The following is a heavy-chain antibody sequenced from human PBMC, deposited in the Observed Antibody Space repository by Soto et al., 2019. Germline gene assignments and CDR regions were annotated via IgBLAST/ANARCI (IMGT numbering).Heavy chain of an antibody. CDR3: ARHVLYDILTGYYGDAFDI. CDR1: GYSFTSYW. Sequence: PGESLKISCKGSGYSFTSYWIGWVRQMPGKGLEWMGIIYPGDSDTRYSPSFQGQVTISADKSISTAYLQWSSLKASDTAMYYFARHVLYDILTGYYGDAFDIWGQGTMVTVSS. J-gene: IGHJ3*02. CDR2: IYPGDSDT. V-gene: IGHV5-51*01. D-gene: IGHD3-9*01.